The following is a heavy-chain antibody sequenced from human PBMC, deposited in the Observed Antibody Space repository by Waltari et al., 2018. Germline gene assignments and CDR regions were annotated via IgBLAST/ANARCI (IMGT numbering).Heavy chain of an antibody. CDR2: IIPILGTA. Sequence: QVQLVQSGAEVKKPGSSVKVSCKASGGTFSSYAISWVRQAPGQGLEWMGGIIPILGTANYAQKFQGRVTMTADESTSTAYMELSSLRSDDTAVYYCARAGGSWYVYYFDYWGQGTLVTVSS. CDR1: GGTFSSYA. CDR3: ARAGGSWYVYYFDY. D-gene: IGHD6-13*01. J-gene: IGHJ4*02. V-gene: IGHV1-69*11.